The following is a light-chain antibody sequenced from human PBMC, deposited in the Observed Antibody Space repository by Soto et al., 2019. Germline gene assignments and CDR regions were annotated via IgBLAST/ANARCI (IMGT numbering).Light chain of an antibody. J-gene: IGKJ5*01. Sequence: EIFFTPSPGTPSCSTGARATLSCRALQSVSSKYLAWYQHKPGQAPRLVIYGASSRATGLPDRFSGSGSGTEFTLTISSLQSEDFAVYYCQQYSNWPPITFGQGTRLEI. V-gene: IGKV3-20*01. CDR2: GAS. CDR3: QQYSNWPPIT. CDR1: QSVSSKY.